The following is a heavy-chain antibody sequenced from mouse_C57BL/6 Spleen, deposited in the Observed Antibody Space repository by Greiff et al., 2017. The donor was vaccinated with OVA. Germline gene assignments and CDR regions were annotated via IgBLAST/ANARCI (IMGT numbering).Heavy chain of an antibody. V-gene: IGHV14-4*01. Sequence: EVQLQQSGAELVRPGASVKLSCTASGFNIKDDYMNWVKQRPEQGLEWIGWIYPENGDTEYASKFQGKATLTADTSSNTAYLQLSSLTSEATAPYYYASYGGDYWGQGTTLTVSS. J-gene: IGHJ2*01. CDR2: IYPENGDT. CDR1: GFNIKDDY. D-gene: IGHD1-1*02. CDR3: ASYGGDY.